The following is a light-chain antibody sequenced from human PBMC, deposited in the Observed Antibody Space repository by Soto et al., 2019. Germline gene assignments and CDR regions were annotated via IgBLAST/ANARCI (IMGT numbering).Light chain of an antibody. J-gene: IGKJ3*01. V-gene: IGKV3-15*01. Sequence: EIVMTQSPAPLSVSPGERATLSCRASQSVSSNLAWYQQKPGQAPRLLIYGASTRATGIPARFSGSGSGTEFTLTISSLQSEDLAVYYCQQYNNWPLFTFGPGTKVDIK. CDR3: QQYNNWPLFT. CDR1: QSVSSN. CDR2: GAS.